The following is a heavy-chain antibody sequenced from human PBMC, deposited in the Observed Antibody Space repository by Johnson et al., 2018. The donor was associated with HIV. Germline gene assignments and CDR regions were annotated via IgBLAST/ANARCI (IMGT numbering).Heavy chain of an antibody. D-gene: IGHD3-10*01. CDR1: GFIFSDYV. J-gene: IGHJ3*02. CDR3: ARELLWFGGGAFDI. Sequence: QVQLVESGGGVVQPGRSLRLSCAASGFIFSDYVIHWVRQAPGKGLEWVSVISADGRNKYSADSVKGRFTISRDNSKNTLYLKMNSLRAEDTAVYYCARELLWFGGGAFDIWGQGTMVTVSS. V-gene: IGHV3-30*04. CDR2: ISADGRNK.